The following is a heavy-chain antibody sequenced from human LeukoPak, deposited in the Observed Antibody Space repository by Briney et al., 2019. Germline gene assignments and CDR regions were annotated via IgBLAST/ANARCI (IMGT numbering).Heavy chain of an antibody. Sequence: SETLSLTCTVSGGSISNYYWGWIRQPPGKGLEWIGVVYHSGSTYYSSSFKSRVTISVDTSKNKFSLKLSPVTAADTAIYYCARRGYYGWGSVYWGQGTLVTVSS. CDR1: GGSISNYY. V-gene: IGHV4-39*01. D-gene: IGHD3-10*01. CDR3: ARRGYYGWGSVY. CDR2: VYHSGST. J-gene: IGHJ4*02.